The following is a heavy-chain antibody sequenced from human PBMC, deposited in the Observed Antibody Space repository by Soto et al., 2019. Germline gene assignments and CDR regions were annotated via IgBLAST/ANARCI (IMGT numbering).Heavy chain of an antibody. Sequence: QVQLVQSGAEVKKPGSSVKVSCKASGGTFSSYTISWVRQAPGQGLEWMGRIIPILGIANYAQKFQGRVTITADKSTRTAYMELSSLRSEDTAVYYCGASIAAAGLQSGWFDPWGQGTLVTVSS. J-gene: IGHJ5*02. D-gene: IGHD6-13*01. V-gene: IGHV1-69*02. CDR3: GASIAAAGLQSGWFDP. CDR1: GGTFSSYT. CDR2: IIPILGIA.